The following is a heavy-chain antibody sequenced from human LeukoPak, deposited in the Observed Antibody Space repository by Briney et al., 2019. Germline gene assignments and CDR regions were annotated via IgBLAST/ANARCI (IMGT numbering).Heavy chain of an antibody. V-gene: IGHV7-4-1*02. CDR1: GYTFTGYY. D-gene: IGHD3-22*01. CDR2: INTNTGNP. J-gene: IGHJ4*02. Sequence: GASVKVSCKASGYTFTGYYMHWVRQAPGQGLEWMGWINTNTGNPTYAQGFTGRFVFSLDTSVSTAYLQISSLKAEDTAVYYCARAPVDYDSSGYYPVVLDYWGQGTLVTVSS. CDR3: ARAPVDYDSSGYYPVVLDY.